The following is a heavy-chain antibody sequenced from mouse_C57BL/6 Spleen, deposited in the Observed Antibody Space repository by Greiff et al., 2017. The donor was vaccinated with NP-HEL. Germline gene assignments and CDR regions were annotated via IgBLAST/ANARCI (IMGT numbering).Heavy chain of an antibody. Sequence: VQLQQSGAELAKPGASVKLSCKASGYTFTSYWMHWVKQRPGQGLEWIGYINPSSGYTKYNQKFKDKATLTADISSSTAYMQLSSLTYEDSAVYYCARSGYYGNYRYAMDYWGQGTSVTVSS. D-gene: IGHD2-1*01. CDR1: GYTFTSYW. V-gene: IGHV1-7*01. CDR2: INPSSGYT. CDR3: ARSGYYGNYRYAMDY. J-gene: IGHJ4*01.